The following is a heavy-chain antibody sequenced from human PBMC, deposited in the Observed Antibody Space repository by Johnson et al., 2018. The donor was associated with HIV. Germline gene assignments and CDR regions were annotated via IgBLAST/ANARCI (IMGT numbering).Heavy chain of an antibody. D-gene: IGHD5-24*01. Sequence: VQLVESGGGVVQPGRSLRLSCAASGITFDEYALHWVRQAPGKGLEWVSGISWNNGTIGYADSVMVRFTISRDNSKNSLYLQMNSLRAEDTAVYYCATREKPHLAFDIWGQGTMVTVSS. CDR3: ATREKPHLAFDI. CDR2: ISWNNGTI. J-gene: IGHJ3*02. CDR1: GITFDEYA. V-gene: IGHV3-9*01.